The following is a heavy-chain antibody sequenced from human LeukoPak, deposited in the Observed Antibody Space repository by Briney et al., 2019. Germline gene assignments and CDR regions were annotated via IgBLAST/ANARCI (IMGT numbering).Heavy chain of an antibody. J-gene: IGHJ4*02. D-gene: IGHD3-22*01. V-gene: IGHV1-69*13. CDR2: VIPIFGTA. CDR1: GGTFSSYA. CDR3: ARVPPLNYYDSSGYYFDY. Sequence: SVKVSCKASGGTFSSYAISWVRQAPGQGLEWMGGVIPIFGTANYAQKFQGRVTITADESTSTAYMELSSLRSEDTAVYYCARVPPLNYYDSSGYYFDYWSQGTLVTVSS.